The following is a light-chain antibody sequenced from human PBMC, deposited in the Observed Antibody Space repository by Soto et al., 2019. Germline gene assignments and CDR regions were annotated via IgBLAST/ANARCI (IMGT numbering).Light chain of an antibody. CDR3: QQVHDYPIT. Sequence: DIQMTQSPSSLSASVGDRVTVTFRSSQDISSYLAWYQQKPGKPPKVLIYGASTLQSGVPPRFGGSGSGTVFTLTIRSLQPEDFADYFCQQVHDYPITFGGGTKVDI. CDR2: GAS. J-gene: IGKJ4*01. V-gene: IGKV1-9*01. CDR1: QDISSY.